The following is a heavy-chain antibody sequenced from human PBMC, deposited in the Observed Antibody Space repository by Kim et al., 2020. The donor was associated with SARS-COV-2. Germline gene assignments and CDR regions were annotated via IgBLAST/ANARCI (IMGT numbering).Heavy chain of an antibody. V-gene: IGHV5-51*07. CDR2: IYPGDSDT. CDR3: ARSLLIVGATGDAFDI. D-gene: IGHD1-26*01. Sequence: GESLKISCKGSGYSFTSYWIGWVHQMPGKGLEWMGIIYPGDSDTRYSPSFQGQVTISADKSISTAYLQWSSLKASDTAMYYCARSLLIVGATGDAFDIWGQGTMVTVSS. J-gene: IGHJ3*02. CDR1: GYSFTSYW.